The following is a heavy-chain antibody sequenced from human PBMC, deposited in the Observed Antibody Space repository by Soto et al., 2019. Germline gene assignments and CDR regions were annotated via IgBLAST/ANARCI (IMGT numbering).Heavy chain of an antibody. CDR2: IYYSGST. Sequence: QVQLQESGPGLVKPSETLSLTCTVSGGSISSYYWSWIRQPPGKGLEWIGYIYYSGSTNYNPSLKSRITISVDTSKNQFSLKLSSVTAADTAVYYCARASPFSGTYYMDVWGKGTTVTVSS. J-gene: IGHJ6*03. V-gene: IGHV4-59*01. CDR1: GGSISSYY. D-gene: IGHD1-1*01. CDR3: ARASPFSGTYYMDV.